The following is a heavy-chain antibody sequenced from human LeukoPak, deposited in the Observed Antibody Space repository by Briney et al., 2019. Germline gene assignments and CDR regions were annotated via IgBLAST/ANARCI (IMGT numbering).Heavy chain of an antibody. J-gene: IGHJ4*02. CDR3: AKGGRYYDILTGYDPLYYFDY. CDR1: GFTFSSYA. Sequence: GGSLRLSCAASGFTFSSYAMSWVRQAPGKGLEWVSTISASGDSTYFADPVKGRFTISRGNSKNTVYLQMNSLRAEDTAVYYCAKGGRYYDILTGYDPLYYFDYWGQGTLVTVSS. CDR2: ISASGDST. D-gene: IGHD3-9*01. V-gene: IGHV3-23*01.